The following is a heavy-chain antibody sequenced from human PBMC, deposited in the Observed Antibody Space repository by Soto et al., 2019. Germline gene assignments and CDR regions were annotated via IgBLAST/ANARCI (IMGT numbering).Heavy chain of an antibody. D-gene: IGHD6-13*01. CDR1: GFTFSNYA. Sequence: PGGSLRLSCAASGFTFSNYAMSWVRQAPGKRLEWVSAISGSGGSTYYADSVKGRFTICRDNSKNTLYLQMNSLRAEDTAVYYCAKDRSMEITAGGTGDNWFDPWGQGTLVTVSS. V-gene: IGHV3-23*01. J-gene: IGHJ5*02. CDR3: AKDRSMEITAGGTGDNWFDP. CDR2: ISGSGGST.